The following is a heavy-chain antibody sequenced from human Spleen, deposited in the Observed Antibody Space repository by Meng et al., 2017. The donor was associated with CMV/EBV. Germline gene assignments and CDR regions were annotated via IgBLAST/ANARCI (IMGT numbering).Heavy chain of an antibody. V-gene: IGHV3-66*01. D-gene: IGHD5-24*01. CDR1: GFTVSSNY. CDR3: ARDAWEMATTD. J-gene: IGHJ4*02. Sequence: EVQLVESGGGLVQPGGSLRLSCAASGFTVSSNYMSWVCQAPGKGLEWVSVIYSGGSTYYADSVKGRFTISRDNSKNTLYLQMNSLRAEDTAVYYCARDAWEMATTDWGQGTLVTVSS. CDR2: IYSGGST.